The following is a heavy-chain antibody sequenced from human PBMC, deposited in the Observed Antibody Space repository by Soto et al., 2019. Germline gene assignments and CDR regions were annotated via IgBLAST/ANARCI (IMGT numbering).Heavy chain of an antibody. CDR2: IVVGSGNT. CDR1: GFTFTSSA. Sequence: ASVKVSCKASGFTFTSSAVQWVRQARGQRLEWIGWIVVGSGNTNYAQKFQERVTITRDMSTSTAYMELSSLRSEDTAVYYCAAETPKRGYSYGTLDYWGKGTLVTVS. D-gene: IGHD5-18*01. V-gene: IGHV1-58*01. J-gene: IGHJ4*02. CDR3: AAETPKRGYSYGTLDY.